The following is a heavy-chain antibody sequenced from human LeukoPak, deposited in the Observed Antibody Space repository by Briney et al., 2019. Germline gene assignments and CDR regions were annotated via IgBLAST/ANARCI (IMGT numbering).Heavy chain of an antibody. V-gene: IGHV3-74*01. D-gene: IGHD3-10*01. CDR3: AKLGFSDALLTFRGTMVRGSRGHAFDI. CDR1: GFTFSSYW. CDR2: INSDGSST. Sequence: TGGSLRLSCAASGFTFSSYWMHWVRQAPGKGLVWVSRINSDGSSTSYADSVEGRFTISRDNAKNTLYLQMNSLRAEDTAVYYCAKLGFSDALLTFRGTMVRGSRGHAFDIWGQGTMVTVSS. J-gene: IGHJ3*02.